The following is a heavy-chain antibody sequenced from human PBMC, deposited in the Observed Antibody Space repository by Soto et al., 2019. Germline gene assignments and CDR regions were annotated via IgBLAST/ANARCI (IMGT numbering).Heavy chain of an antibody. V-gene: IGHV3-21*01. J-gene: IGHJ5*02. CDR1: GFTFSSYS. D-gene: IGHD3-10*01. CDR2: ISSSSSYI. CDR3: ARDPFGELSSWFDP. Sequence: EVQLVESGGGLVKPGGSLRLSSAASGFTFSSYSMNWVREAPGKGLEWVSSISSSSSYIYYADSVKGRFTISRDNAKNSLYLQMNSLRAEDTAVYYCARDPFGELSSWFDPWGQGTLVTVSS.